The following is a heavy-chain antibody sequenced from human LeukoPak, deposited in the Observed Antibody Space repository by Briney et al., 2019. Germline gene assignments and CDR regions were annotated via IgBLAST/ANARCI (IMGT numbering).Heavy chain of an antibody. CDR3: ARDSSPAALPYMDA. D-gene: IGHD2-2*01. J-gene: IGHJ6*03. V-gene: IGHV4-59*01. CDR2: IDDRGNT. Sequence: SESLSLTCLVSGGSLKRSYWTWIRQAPGKGLEWIGNIDDRGNTNYSSSLTSRDTISLDTSKKHFSLRVTSVAAADRGLYFCARDSSPAALPYMDAWGKGTTVTVSS. CDR1: GGSLKRSY.